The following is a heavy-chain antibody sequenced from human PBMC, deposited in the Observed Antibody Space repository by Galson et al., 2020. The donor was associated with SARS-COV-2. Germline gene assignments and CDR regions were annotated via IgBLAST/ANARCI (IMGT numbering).Heavy chain of an antibody. V-gene: IGHV2-5*01. CDR3: ARHNYYGSSGYYYFDC. CDR2: LYWNDDE. CDR1: GFSLSSSGVG. J-gene: IGHJ4*02. Sequence: SGPTLVKPTQTLTLTCSFSGFSLSSSGVGVGWIRQPPGKALEWLALLYWNDDERYSPSLKSSLTLTKDTSKTQVVLTLTNMDPVDTATYYCARHNYYGSSGYYYFDCWGQGILVTVSS. D-gene: IGHD3-22*01.